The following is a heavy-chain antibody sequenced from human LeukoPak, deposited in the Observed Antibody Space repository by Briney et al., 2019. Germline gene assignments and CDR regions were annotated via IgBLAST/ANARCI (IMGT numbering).Heavy chain of an antibody. CDR3: ARSTGIAVTFYYYYMDV. CDR1: GFTFSDYY. Sequence: GGSLRLSCAASGFTFSDYYMSWIRQAPGKGLEWVSYISSSGSTIYYADSVKGRFTISRDNAKNSLYLQMNSLRVEDTAVYYCARSTGIAVTFYYYYMDVWGKGTTVTVSS. V-gene: IGHV3-11*01. J-gene: IGHJ6*03. CDR2: ISSSGSTI. D-gene: IGHD6-19*01.